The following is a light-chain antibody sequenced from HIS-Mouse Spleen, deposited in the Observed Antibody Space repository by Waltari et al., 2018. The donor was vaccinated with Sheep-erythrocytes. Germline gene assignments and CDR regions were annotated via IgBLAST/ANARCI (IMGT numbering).Light chain of an antibody. V-gene: IGLV2-11*01. CDR2: DVS. CDR3: AAWDDSLNGWV. J-gene: IGLJ3*02. CDR1: SSDVGGYNY. Sequence: QSALTQPRSVSGSPGQSVTISCTGTSSDVGGYNYVSWYQQHPGKAPKLMIYDVSTRPSGVSDRFAGSKSGTSASLAISGLQSEDEADYYCAAWDDSLNGWVFGGGTKLTVL.